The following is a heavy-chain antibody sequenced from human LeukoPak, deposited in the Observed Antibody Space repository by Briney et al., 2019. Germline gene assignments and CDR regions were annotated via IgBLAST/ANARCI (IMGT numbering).Heavy chain of an antibody. D-gene: IGHD2-8*02. CDR3: ARVRTEWYIDL. CDR2: IGHAGDT. J-gene: IGHJ2*01. CDR1: GFAFSSYD. V-gene: IGHV3-13*01. Sequence: PGGSLRLSCAASGFAFSSYDMHWVRQVSGKGLEWVSAIGHAGDTYYADSVKGRFTISREDAKNSLYLHLNSLRAEDTAIYYCARVRTEWYIDLWGRGTLVTVSP.